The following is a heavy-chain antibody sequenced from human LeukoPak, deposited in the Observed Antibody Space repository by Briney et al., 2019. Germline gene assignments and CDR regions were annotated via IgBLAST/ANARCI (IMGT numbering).Heavy chain of an antibody. D-gene: IGHD6-19*01. Sequence: PGGSLRLSCAASGFTFNIYAMHWVRQAPGKGLEWVATIRQDGSQKYYVDSVKGRFTISRDNAKNTLYLQMNSLRVEDTAVYYCVRDSSGSYWGQGTQVTVSS. CDR1: GFTFNIYA. J-gene: IGHJ4*02. CDR3: VRDSSGSY. CDR2: IRQDGSQK. V-gene: IGHV3-7*01.